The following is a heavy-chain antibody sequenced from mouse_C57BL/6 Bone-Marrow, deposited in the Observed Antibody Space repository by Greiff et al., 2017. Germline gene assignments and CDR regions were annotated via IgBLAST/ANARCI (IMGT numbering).Heavy chain of an antibody. Sequence: QVQLQQPGAELVKPGASVKLSCKASGYTFTSYWMHWVKQRPGQGLEWIGMIHPNSGSTNYNEKFKSKATLTVDKSSSTAYMQLSSLTSEDSAVYYCARWYYYPDAMDYWGQGTSGTVSS. CDR1: GYTFTSYW. CDR3: ARWYYYPDAMDY. D-gene: IGHD1-1*01. J-gene: IGHJ4*01. CDR2: IHPNSGST. V-gene: IGHV1-64*01.